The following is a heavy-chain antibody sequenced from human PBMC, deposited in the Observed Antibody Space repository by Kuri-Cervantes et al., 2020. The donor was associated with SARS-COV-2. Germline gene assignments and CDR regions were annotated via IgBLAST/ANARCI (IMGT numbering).Heavy chain of an antibody. D-gene: IGHD2-2*01. CDR2: ISSSSSYI. J-gene: IGHJ6*02. V-gene: IGHV3-21*01. CDR3: ARDQCRRGDIVVVPAAICYYYYGMDV. CDR1: GFTFSSYA. Sequence: GESLKISCAASGFTFSSYAMSWVRQAPGKGLEWVSSISSSSSYIYYADSVKGRFTISRDNAKNSLYLQMNSLRAEDTAVYYCARDQCRRGDIVVVPAAICYYYYGMDVWGQGTTVTVSS.